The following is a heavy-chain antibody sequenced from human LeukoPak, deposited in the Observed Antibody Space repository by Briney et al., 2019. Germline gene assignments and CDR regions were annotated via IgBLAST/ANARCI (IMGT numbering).Heavy chain of an antibody. J-gene: IGHJ4*02. CDR1: GASISSGGYY. V-gene: IGHV4-31*03. CDR2: IYCSGST. CDR3: ARVNYYDSSGCSDY. D-gene: IGHD3-22*01. Sequence: SETLSLTCTVSGASISSGGYYWSWIPQHPGKGLGWIGYIYCSGSTNSNPSRKSRVTISVDTSKNQFCLKLSSVTAADTAVYYCARVNYYDSSGCSDYWGQGTLVTVSS.